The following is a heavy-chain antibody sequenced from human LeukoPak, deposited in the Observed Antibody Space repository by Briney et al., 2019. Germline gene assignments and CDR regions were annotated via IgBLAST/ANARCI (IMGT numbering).Heavy chain of an antibody. J-gene: IGHJ3*02. CDR3: ARARVFLRGAFDI. CDR1: GGSFSGYY. CDR2: INHSGST. Sequence: SETLSLTCAVYGGSFSGYYWSWIRQPPGKGLEWIGEINHSGSTNYNPSLKSRVTISVDTSKNQFSLKLSSVTAADTAVYYCARARVFLRGAFDIWGQGTMVTVST. V-gene: IGHV4-34*01. D-gene: IGHD5/OR15-5a*01.